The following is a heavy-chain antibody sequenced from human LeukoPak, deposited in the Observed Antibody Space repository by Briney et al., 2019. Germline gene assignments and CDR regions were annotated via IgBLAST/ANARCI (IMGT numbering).Heavy chain of an antibody. CDR1: GGSISSSNW. J-gene: IGHJ4*02. CDR2: IYHSGST. V-gene: IGHV4-4*02. D-gene: IGHD6-19*01. Sequence: PSGTLSLTCAVSGGSISSSNWWSWVRQPPGKGLEWIGEIYHSGSTNYNPSLKSRVTISVDKSKNQFSLKLSSATAADTAVYYCATSGWYLLPGVYWGQGTLVTVSS. CDR3: ATSGWYLLPGVY.